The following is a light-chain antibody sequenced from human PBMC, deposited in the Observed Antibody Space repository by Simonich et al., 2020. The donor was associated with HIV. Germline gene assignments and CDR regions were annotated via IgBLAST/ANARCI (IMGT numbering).Light chain of an antibody. V-gene: IGKV1-5*03. J-gene: IGKJ4*01. CDR3: LQDYTYPLT. CDR1: QSISSW. Sequence: DIQMTQSPSTLSASVGDRVTITCRASQSISSWLAWYQQKPGKAPKLLIYKASSLESGVPSRFSGNGSGTEFTLTISSLQPDDFATYYCLQDYTYPLTFGGGTKVEI. CDR2: KAS.